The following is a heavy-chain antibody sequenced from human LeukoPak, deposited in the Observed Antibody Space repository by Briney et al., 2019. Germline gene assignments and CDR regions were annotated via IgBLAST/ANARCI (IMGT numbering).Heavy chain of an antibody. CDR1: GFTFSSYS. Sequence: PGGSLRLSCAASGFTFSSYSMNWVRQAPGKGLECVSSSSSSSSIYYADSVKGRFTISRDDAKNPLYLQMNSLRAEDTAVYYCARTATDTGEFDYWGQGTLVTVSS. V-gene: IGHV3-21*01. J-gene: IGHJ4*02. CDR2: SSSSSSI. D-gene: IGHD6-13*01. CDR3: ARTATDTGEFDY.